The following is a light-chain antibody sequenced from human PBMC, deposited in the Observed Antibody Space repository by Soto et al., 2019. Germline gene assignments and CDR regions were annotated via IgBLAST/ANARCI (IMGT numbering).Light chain of an antibody. CDR3: QQYNSYSRT. Sequence: IQMTQSPSSLSASVGDRVTVTCWASQSISRYLNWYQQKPGKAPKLLIYDASSLESGVPSRFSGSGSGTEFTLTISSLQPDDFATYYCQQYNSYSRTFGQGTKVDIK. CDR2: DAS. CDR1: QSISRY. J-gene: IGKJ1*01. V-gene: IGKV1-5*01.